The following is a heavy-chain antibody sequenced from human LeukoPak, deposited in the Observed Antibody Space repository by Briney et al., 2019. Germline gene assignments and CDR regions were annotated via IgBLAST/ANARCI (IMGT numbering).Heavy chain of an antibody. V-gene: IGHV1-46*01. D-gene: IGHD5-18*01. Sequence: GASVKVSCKASGYTFTSHHIHWVRQAPGQGHEWMGIINPSGGSTNYGQKFQGRVTMTRDTSISTAYMELSRLRSDDTAVYYCARDTRGVTRDYYYYYMDVWGKGTTVTVSS. J-gene: IGHJ6*03. CDR3: ARDTRGVTRDYYYYYMDV. CDR1: GYTFTSHH. CDR2: INPSGGST.